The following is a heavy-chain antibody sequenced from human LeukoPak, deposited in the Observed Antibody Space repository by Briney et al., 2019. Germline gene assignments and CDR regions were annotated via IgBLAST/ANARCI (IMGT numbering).Heavy chain of an antibody. CDR1: GGSFSGYY. Sequence: SETLSLTCAVYGGSFSGYYWSWIRQPTGQGLEWIGRIYTSGGTDYNPSLTSRVATSVDTSKTRFSLKLSCILAADTPVYYCASGGGAYGAGSGGYYYYYYYMDVWGKGTTVTISS. D-gene: IGHD3-10*01. CDR2: IYTSGGT. CDR3: ASGGGAYGAGSGGYYYYYYYMDV. J-gene: IGHJ6*03. V-gene: IGHV4-59*10.